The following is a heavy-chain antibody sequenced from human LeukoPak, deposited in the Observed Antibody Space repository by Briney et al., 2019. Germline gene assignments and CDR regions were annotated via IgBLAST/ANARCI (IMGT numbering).Heavy chain of an antibody. CDR3: AREDYGDYEGYFDL. Sequence: ASVKVSCKASGYTFINHWMHWVRQAPGQGLEWMGWISAYNGNTYYAQKLQGRVTMTRDMSTSTVHMELSSLRSEDTAVYYCAREDYGDYEGYFDLWGRGTLVTVSS. CDR1: GYTFINHW. V-gene: IGHV1-18*04. J-gene: IGHJ2*01. D-gene: IGHD4-17*01. CDR2: ISAYNGNT.